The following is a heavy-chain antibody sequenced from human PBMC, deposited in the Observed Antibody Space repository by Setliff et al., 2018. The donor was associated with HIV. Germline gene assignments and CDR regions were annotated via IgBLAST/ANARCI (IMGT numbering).Heavy chain of an antibody. D-gene: IGHD6-13*01. CDR2: FDPEDGET. V-gene: IGHV1-24*01. J-gene: IGHJ1*01. CDR3: ATDPGYSSTWYSESFQH. Sequence: ASVKVSCKISGYTLTELSIHWVRQAPGKGLEWMANFDPEDGETFYAQKFQGRLTMTEDTSTDTAYMELSSLRSDDTAMYYCATDPGYSSTWYSESFQHWGQGTVVTVST. CDR1: GYTLTELS.